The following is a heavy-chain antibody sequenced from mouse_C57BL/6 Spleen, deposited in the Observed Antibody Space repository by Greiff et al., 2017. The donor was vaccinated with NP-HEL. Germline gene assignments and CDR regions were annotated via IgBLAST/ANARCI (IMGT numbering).Heavy chain of an antibody. CDR3: SRRDIYFRNDMDY. CDR2: IYPGSGST. J-gene: IGHJ4*01. D-gene: IGHD2-1*01. CDR1: GYTFTSYW. V-gene: IGHV1-55*01. Sequence: VQLQQPGAELVKPGASVKMSCKASGYTFTSYWITWVKQRPGQGLEWIGDIYPGSGSTNYNEKFKSKATLTVDTSSSTAYMQLSSLTSEDYAVYYGSRRDIYFRNDMDYWGQGTSVTVSS.